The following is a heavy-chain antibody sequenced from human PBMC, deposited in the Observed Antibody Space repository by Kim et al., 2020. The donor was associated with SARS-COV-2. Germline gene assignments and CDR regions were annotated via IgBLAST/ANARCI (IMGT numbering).Heavy chain of an antibody. V-gene: IGHV3-23*03. CDR3: AKDELAAAGMLDY. Sequence: KADSVKGRFTNSRDNSKNTLYLQMNSLRAEDTAVYYCAKDELAAAGMLDYWGQGTLVTVSS. J-gene: IGHJ4*02. D-gene: IGHD6-13*01.